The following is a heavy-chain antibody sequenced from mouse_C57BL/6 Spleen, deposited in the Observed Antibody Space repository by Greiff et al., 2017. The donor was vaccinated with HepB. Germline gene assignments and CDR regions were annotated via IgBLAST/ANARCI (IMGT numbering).Heavy chain of an antibody. CDR3: SRNEYDYDVDY. J-gene: IGHJ2*01. CDR1: GFTFSDYG. V-gene: IGHV5-17*01. CDR2: ISSGSSTI. Sequence: EVKLVESGGGLVKPGGSLKLSCAASGFTFSDYGMHWVRQAPEKGLEWVAYISSGSSTIYYADTVKGRFTISRDNAKNTLFLQMTSLRSEDTAMYYYSRNEYDYDVDYWGQGTTLTVSS. D-gene: IGHD2-4*01.